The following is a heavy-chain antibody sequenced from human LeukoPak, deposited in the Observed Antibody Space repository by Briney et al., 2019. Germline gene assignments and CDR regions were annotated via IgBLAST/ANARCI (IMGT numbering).Heavy chain of an antibody. CDR1: GYSFTSYW. CDR3: ARVLYCSGGSCYSFDY. V-gene: IGHV5-51*01. J-gene: IGHJ4*02. D-gene: IGHD2-15*01. CDR2: IYPGDSDT. Sequence: GESLKISCKGSGYSFTSYWIGWVRQTPGKGLEWMGIIYPGDSDTRYSPSFQGQVTISADKSISTAYLQWSSLKASDTAMYYCARVLYCSGGSCYSFDYWGQGTLVTVSS.